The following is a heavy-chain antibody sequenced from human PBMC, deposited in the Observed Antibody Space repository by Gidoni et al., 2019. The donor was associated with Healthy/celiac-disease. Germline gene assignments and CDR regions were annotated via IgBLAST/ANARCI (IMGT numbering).Heavy chain of an antibody. CDR2: IYSGGST. Sequence: EVQLVESGGGLIQPGGSLRLSCAASGFTVSSNYMSWVRQAPGKGLEWVSVIYSGGSTYYADSVKGRFTISRDNSKNTLYLQMNSLRAEDTAVYYCARANGFWSGYYSYYFDYWGQGTLVTVSS. D-gene: IGHD3-3*01. V-gene: IGHV3-53*01. CDR1: GFTVSSNY. CDR3: ARANGFWSGYYSYYFDY. J-gene: IGHJ4*02.